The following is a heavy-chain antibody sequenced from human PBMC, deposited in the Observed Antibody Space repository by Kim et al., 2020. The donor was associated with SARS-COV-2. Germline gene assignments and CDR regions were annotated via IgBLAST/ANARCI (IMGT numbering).Heavy chain of an antibody. CDR2: IANKADSYTA. D-gene: IGHD7-27*01. V-gene: IGHV3-73*01. Sequence: GGSLRLSCAASGFTFSASIMHWVRQASGKGLEWVARIANKADSYTATYSASVKGRFTISRDDSKNTTYLQMNSLKTEDTAVYYCIRHGPGDHWYFDLWGRGTLVTVSS. CDR3: IRHGPGDHWYFDL. J-gene: IGHJ2*01. CDR1: GFTFSASI.